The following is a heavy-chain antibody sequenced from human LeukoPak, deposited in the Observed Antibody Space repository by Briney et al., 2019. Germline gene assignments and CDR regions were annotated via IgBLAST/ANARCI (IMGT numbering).Heavy chain of an antibody. CDR3: ARGYCSGGSCYSDY. Sequence: GGSLRLSCAASGLTFSTSSMHWVRQAPGKGLEWVSYISRSSSTIYYADSVKGRFTISRDNAKNSLYLQMNSLRDGDTAVYYCARGYCSGGSCYSDYWGQGTLVTVSS. D-gene: IGHD2-15*01. CDR1: GLTFSTSS. CDR2: ISRSSSTI. J-gene: IGHJ4*02. V-gene: IGHV3-48*02.